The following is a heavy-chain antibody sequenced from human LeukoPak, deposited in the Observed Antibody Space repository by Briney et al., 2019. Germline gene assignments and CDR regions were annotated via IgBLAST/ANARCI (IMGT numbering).Heavy chain of an antibody. D-gene: IGHD5-18*01. Sequence: GGSLRLSCAASGFTFSSYAMHWVRQAPGKGLEWVAVISYDGSNKYYADSVKGRFTISRDNSKNTLYLQMNSLRAEDTAVYYCAKDTAMARGIFDYWGQGTLVTVSS. V-gene: IGHV3-30*04. CDR1: GFTFSSYA. CDR2: ISYDGSNK. J-gene: IGHJ4*02. CDR3: AKDTAMARGIFDY.